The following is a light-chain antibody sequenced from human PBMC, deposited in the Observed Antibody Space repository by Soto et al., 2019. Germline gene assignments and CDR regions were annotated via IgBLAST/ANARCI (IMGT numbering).Light chain of an antibody. J-gene: IGLJ3*02. CDR3: QTWGTGIRGV. CDR1: SGHSNYA. V-gene: IGLV4-69*02. CDR2: LNSDGSH. Sequence: QPVLTQSPSASASLGASVKLTCTLSSGHSNYAIAWHQQQPEKGPRYLMNLNSDGSHSKGDGIPDRFSGSSSGAERYLTISSLQSEDEADYYCQTWGTGIRGVFGGGTKLTVL.